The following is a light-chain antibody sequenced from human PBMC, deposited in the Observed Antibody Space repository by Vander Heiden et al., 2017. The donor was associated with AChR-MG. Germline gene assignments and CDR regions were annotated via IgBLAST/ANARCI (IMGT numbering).Light chain of an antibody. CDR2: SKN. CDR1: SSNIGSNT. Sequence: QSVLTQPPSASGTPGQRVTISCSGSSSNIGSNTVNWYQQHPGTAPKLLIYSKNQRPSGVPDRLSGSKSGTSASLAISGLQSEDEADYYCAAWDDSLNGVVFGGGTKLTVL. CDR3: AAWDDSLNGVV. V-gene: IGLV1-44*01. J-gene: IGLJ2*01.